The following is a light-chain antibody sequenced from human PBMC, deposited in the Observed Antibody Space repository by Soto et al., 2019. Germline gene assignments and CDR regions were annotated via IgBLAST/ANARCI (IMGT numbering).Light chain of an antibody. Sequence: EIVLTQSPGTLSLSPGERATLSCRASQSVSSSYLAWYQQRSGQAPRLLIYDASSRATGIPDRFSGSGSGTDFTLTISRLAPEDFAVYYCQQYGSSPPITFGGGSKVEIK. CDR1: QSVSSSY. CDR3: QQYGSSPPIT. CDR2: DAS. J-gene: IGKJ4*01. V-gene: IGKV3-20*01.